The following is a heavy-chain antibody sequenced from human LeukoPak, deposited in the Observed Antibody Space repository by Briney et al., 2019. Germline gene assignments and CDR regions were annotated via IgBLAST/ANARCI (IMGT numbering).Heavy chain of an antibody. D-gene: IGHD6-19*01. J-gene: IGHJ4*02. CDR2: INSDGYSI. CDR3: ARAIAVAGTDY. V-gene: IGHV3-74*01. Sequence: GVSLRLSCAASGFTFSSYWMHWVRQAPGKGLVWVARINSDGYSISYADSVKGRFTISRDNAKSTLYLQMSSLRAEDTAVYYCARAIAVAGTDYWGQGTLVTVSS. CDR1: GFTFSSYW.